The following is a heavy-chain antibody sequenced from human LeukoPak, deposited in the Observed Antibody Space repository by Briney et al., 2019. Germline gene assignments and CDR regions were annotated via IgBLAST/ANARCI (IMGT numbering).Heavy chain of an antibody. V-gene: IGHV4-4*07. D-gene: IGHD2-15*01. CDR1: GGSISSYY. CDR3: ARDRGYCSGGSCYNFDY. J-gene: IGHJ4*02. Sequence: SETLSLTCTVSGGSISSYYWSWIRQPAGKGLEWIGRIYTSGSTNYNPSLKSRVTMSVDTSKNQFSLKLSSVTAADTAVYYCARDRGYCSGGSCYNFDYWGQGTLVTVSS. CDR2: IYTSGST.